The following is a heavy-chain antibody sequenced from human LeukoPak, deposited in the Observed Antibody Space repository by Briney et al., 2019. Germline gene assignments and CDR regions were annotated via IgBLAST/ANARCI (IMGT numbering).Heavy chain of an antibody. J-gene: IGHJ6*03. CDR1: GGTFSSYA. V-gene: IGHV1-69*13. CDR2: IIPIFGTA. Sequence: AASVKVSCKASGGTFSSYAISWVRQAPGQGLEWMGGIIPIFGTANYAQKFQGRVTITADESTSTAYVELSSLRSEDTAVYYCASAQNYYGSGSYYSYYYYYMDVWGKGTTVTISS. CDR3: ASAQNYYGSGSYYSYYYYYMDV. D-gene: IGHD3-10*01.